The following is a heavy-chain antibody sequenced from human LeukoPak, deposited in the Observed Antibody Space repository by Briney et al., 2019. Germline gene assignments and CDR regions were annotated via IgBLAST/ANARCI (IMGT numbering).Heavy chain of an antibody. V-gene: IGHV4-31*03. CDR2: IYYSGST. CDR3: ARVNPYEGYFDL. Sequence: TSETLSLTCTVSGGSISSGGYYWSWIRQHPGKGLEWIGYIYYSGSTYYNPSLKSRVTISVDTSKNQFSLKLSSVTAADTAVYYCARVNPYEGYFDLWGRGTLVTVSS. J-gene: IGHJ2*01. CDR1: GGSISSGGYY. D-gene: IGHD3-22*01.